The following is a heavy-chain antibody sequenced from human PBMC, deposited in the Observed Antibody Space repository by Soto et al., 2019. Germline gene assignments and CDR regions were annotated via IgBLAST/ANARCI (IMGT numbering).Heavy chain of an antibody. CDR2: INHSGST. V-gene: IGHV4-34*01. J-gene: IGHJ6*03. Sequence: SETLSLTCAVYGGSFSGYYWSWIRQPPGKGLEWIGEINHSGSTNYNPSLKSRVTISVDTSKNQFSLKLSLVTAADTAVYYCARAKWFGEYYYYYYMDVWGKGTTVTVSS. D-gene: IGHD3-10*01. CDR1: GGSFSGYY. CDR3: ARAKWFGEYYYYYYMDV.